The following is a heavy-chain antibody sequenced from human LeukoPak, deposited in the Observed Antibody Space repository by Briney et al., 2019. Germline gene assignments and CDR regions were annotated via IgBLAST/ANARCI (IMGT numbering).Heavy chain of an antibody. CDR1: GFTFRIFG. V-gene: IGHV3-23*01. J-gene: IGHJ4*02. CDR2: IGGGDT. D-gene: IGHD2-2*02. Sequence: RGSLRLSCADPGFTFRIFGMTSVRQAPGKGLEWVSSIGGGDTYYADSVKGRVTISRDGSQKTVFLQMNSLRAEDTAVYYCVKSRDCSGTSCYTIQYWGQGTLVAVSS. CDR3: VKSRDCSGTSCYTIQY.